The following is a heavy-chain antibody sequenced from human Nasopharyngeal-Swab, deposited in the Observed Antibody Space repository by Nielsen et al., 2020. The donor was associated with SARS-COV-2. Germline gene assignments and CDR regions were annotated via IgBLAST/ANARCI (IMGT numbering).Heavy chain of an antibody. CDR3: ARDYGDYGGMDY. J-gene: IGHJ4*02. CDR2: ISYDGSNK. V-gene: IGHV3-30-3*01. D-gene: IGHD4-17*01. Sequence: GGSLRLSCAASGFTFSSYAMHWVRQAPGKGLEWVAVISYDGSNKYYADSVKGRFTISRDNSKNTLYLQMNSLRAEDTAVYYCARDYGDYGGMDYWGQGTLVTVSS. CDR1: GFTFSSYA.